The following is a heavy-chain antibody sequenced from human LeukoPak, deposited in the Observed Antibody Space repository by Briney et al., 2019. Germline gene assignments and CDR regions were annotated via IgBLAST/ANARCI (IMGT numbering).Heavy chain of an antibody. CDR2: IIPIFGTA. D-gene: IGHD4/OR15-4a*01. CDR3: ARGDYGLD. CDR1: GGTFSSYA. J-gene: IGHJ4*02. V-gene: IGHV1-69*05. Sequence: ASVKVSCKASGGTFSSYAISWVGQAPGQGLEWMGRIIPIFGTANYAQKFQGRVTVTTYESTSPAYIELSSLRSEDTAVYYCARGDYGLDWGQGTLVTVSS.